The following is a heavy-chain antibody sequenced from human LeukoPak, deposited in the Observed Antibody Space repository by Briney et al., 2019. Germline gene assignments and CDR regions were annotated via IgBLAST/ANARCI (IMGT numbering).Heavy chain of an antibody. J-gene: IGHJ4*01. D-gene: IGHD6-13*01. CDR3: ARDGTAAGLYFDL. CDR2: IRQDGSEK. Sequence: GGSLRLSCAVSGFTFTEYLMNWVRQAPGKGLEWVASIRQDGSEKTYVDSVKGRFTISRDNTKNSLSLQVNSLRVEDTAVYYCARDGTAAGLYFDLWGQGTLVTVSS. V-gene: IGHV3-7*01. CDR1: GFTFTEYL.